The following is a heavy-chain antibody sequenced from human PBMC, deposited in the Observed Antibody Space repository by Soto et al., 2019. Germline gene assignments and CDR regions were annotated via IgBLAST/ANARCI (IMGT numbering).Heavy chain of an antibody. V-gene: IGHV4-34*01. J-gene: IGHJ4*02. CDR2: INHSGST. Sequence: QVQLQQWGAGLLEPSETLSLTCAVYGGSFSGYYWSWIRQPPGKGLEWIGEINHSGSTNYNPSLKSRVTISVDTSKNQFSLKLSSVTAADTAVYYCARGLEQLVNPYYFDYWGQGTLVTVSS. CDR3: ARGLEQLVNPYYFDY. D-gene: IGHD6-6*01. CDR1: GGSFSGYY.